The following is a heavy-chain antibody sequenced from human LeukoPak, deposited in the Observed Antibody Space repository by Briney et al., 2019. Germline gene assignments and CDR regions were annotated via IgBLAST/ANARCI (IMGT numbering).Heavy chain of an antibody. V-gene: IGHV1-2*02. J-gene: IGHJ4*02. CDR2: INPNSGGT. CDR1: GYTFTGYY. D-gene: IGHD3-10*01. CDR3: ARDRPLDADDYYGFYYFDY. Sequence: ASVTVSCKASGYTFTGYYMHWVRQAPGQGLEWMGWINPNSGGTNHAQKFQGRVTMTRDTSISTAYMELSRLRSDDTAVYYCARDRPLDADDYYGFYYFDYWGQGTLVTVSS.